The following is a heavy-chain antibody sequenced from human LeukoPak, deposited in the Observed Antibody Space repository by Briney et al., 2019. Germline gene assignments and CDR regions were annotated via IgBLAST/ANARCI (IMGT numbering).Heavy chain of an antibody. D-gene: IGHD6-13*01. J-gene: IGHJ3*02. CDR2: IYTSGST. CDR3: ARHLSLPYSSSWYLAFDI. CDR1: GGSISSYY. V-gene: IGHV4-4*07. Sequence: SETLSLTCTVSGGSISSYYWSWIRQPAGKGLEWIGRIYTSGSTNYNPSLKSQVTMSVDTSKNHFSLNLSSVTAADTAVYYCARHLSLPYSSSWYLAFDIWGQGTMVTVSS.